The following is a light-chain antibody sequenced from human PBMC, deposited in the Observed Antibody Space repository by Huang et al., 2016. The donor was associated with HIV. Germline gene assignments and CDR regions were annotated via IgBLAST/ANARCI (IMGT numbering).Light chain of an antibody. CDR1: QSVSSY. CDR2: DAS. CDR3: QQRSTWPMYT. V-gene: IGKV3-11*01. Sequence: EIVLTQSPATLSLSPGERATLSCRASQSVSSYVAWYQQKPGQAPRRLMYDASNRASDTPARFSGSGSGTDFTLTISSLEPEDFAVYYCQQRSTWPMYTFGQGTTLEIK. J-gene: IGKJ2*01.